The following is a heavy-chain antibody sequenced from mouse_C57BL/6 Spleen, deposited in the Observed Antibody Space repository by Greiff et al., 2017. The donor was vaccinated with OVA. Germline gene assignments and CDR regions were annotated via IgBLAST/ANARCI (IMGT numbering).Heavy chain of an antibody. V-gene: IGHV5-9-1*02. J-gene: IGHJ4*01. CDR2: ISSGGDYI. D-gene: IGHD2-4*01. CDR3: TRDIYYDYEGYAMDY. CDR1: GFTFSSYA. Sequence: EVHLVESGEGLVKPGGSLKLSCAASGFTFSSYAMSWVRQTPEKRLEWVAYISSGGDYIYYADPVKGRFTISRDNARNTLYLQMSSLKSEDTAMYYCTRDIYYDYEGYAMDYWGQGTSVTVSS.